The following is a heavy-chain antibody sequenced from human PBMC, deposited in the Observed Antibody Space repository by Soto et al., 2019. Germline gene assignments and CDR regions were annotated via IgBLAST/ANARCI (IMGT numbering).Heavy chain of an antibody. V-gene: IGHV3-49*04. CDR3: TRDSGGVLRFLEWLPRGGFDP. D-gene: IGHD3-3*01. Sequence: GGSLRLSCTASGFTFGDYAMSWVRQAPGKGLEWVGFIRSKAYGGTTEYAASVKGRFTISRDDSKSIAYLQMNSLKTEDTAVYYCTRDSGGVLRFLEWLPRGGFDPWGQGTLVTVSS. CDR1: GFTFGDYA. J-gene: IGHJ5*02. CDR2: IRSKAYGGTT.